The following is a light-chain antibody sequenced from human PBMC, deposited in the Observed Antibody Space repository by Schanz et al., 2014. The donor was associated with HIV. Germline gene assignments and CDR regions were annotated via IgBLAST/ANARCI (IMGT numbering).Light chain of an antibody. CDR1: SSDIGNYNL. Sequence: QSALTQPASVSGSPGQSITISCTGTSSDIGNYNLVSWFQHHPGEAPKIMIFEVRKRPSGVSGRFSGSKSGNTASLTISGLQPEDEADYYCSSYVDTYSVLFGGGTKLTVL. V-gene: IGLV2-23*02. J-gene: IGLJ3*02. CDR3: SSYVDTYSVL. CDR2: EVR.